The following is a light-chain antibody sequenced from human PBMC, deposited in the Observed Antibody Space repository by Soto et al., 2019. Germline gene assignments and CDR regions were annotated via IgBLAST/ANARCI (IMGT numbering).Light chain of an antibody. CDR1: QTIHTY. CDR3: QQSFSALFT. Sequence: DIQMIQSPSSLSAFVGDRVIITCRASQTIHTYVNWYQQKPGKAPRLLIYGASTLQRGVPARFSGSGSGTDFTLSISSLLPEDSATYYCQQSFSALFTFGQGTRLEIK. V-gene: IGKV1-39*01. CDR2: GAS. J-gene: IGKJ5*01.